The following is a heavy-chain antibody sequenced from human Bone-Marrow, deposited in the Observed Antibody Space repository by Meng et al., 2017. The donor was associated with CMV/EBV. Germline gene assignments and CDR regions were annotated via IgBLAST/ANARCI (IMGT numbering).Heavy chain of an antibody. CDR2: IYYSGST. V-gene: IGHV4-59*01. Sequence: SETLSLTCTVSGGSISGYDWSWIRQPPGKGREWIGYIYYSGSTNYNPSLKCRVNIPVDTSKNPFPLKLSSVTAADTAGYYCARGGRRKQPLGEVWGQGTTVTGSS. J-gene: IGHJ6*02. D-gene: IGHD1-26*01. CDR3: ARGGRRKQPLGEV. CDR1: GGSISGYD.